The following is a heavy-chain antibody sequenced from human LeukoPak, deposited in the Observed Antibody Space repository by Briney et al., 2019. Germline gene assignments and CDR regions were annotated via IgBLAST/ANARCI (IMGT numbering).Heavy chain of an antibody. Sequence: GGSLRLSCAASGFTFSSYWMSWVRQAPGTGLEWVANIKEDGSEKYYADSVKGRFTISRDNAKNSLSLQMNSLRVEDTAIYYCARGRTAYYSNGWEPFDIWGQGTMVTVSS. CDR2: IKEDGSEK. J-gene: IGHJ3*02. CDR3: ARGRTAYYSNGWEPFDI. V-gene: IGHV3-7*01. D-gene: IGHD3-22*01. CDR1: GFTFSSYW.